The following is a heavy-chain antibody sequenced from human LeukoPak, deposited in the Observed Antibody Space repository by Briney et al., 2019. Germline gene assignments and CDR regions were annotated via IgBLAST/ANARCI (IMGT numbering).Heavy chain of an antibody. V-gene: IGHV1-46*01. CDR3: AREEIYYDTSGYYYGPYFDY. CDR1: GYTFIGYY. J-gene: IGHJ4*02. D-gene: IGHD3-22*01. Sequence: ASVKVSCKASGYTFIGYYMHWVRQTPGQGLERMGTINPSGGSTGYAQKFQDRVTMTRDTSTSTVYMELSSLRSEDTAVYYCAREEIYYDTSGYYYGPYFDYWGQGTLVTVSS. CDR2: INPSGGST.